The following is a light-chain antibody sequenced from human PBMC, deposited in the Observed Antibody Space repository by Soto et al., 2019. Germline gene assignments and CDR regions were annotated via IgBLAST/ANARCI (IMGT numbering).Light chain of an antibody. V-gene: IGLV2-14*01. CDR1: SSDVGDYNY. CDR2: EVN. Sequence: QSVLTQPASLSGSPGQSITISCTGTSSDVGDYNYVSWYQQHPGKAPKLMIYEVNNRPSGASNRFSGSKSGNTASLTISGLQAEDEADYYCSSYTSSFTLVFGTGTKVTVL. J-gene: IGLJ1*01. CDR3: SSYTSSFTLV.